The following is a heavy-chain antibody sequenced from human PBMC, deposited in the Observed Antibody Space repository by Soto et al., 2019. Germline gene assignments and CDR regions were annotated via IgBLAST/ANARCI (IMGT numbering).Heavy chain of an antibody. J-gene: IGHJ5*02. V-gene: IGHV4-34*01. Sequence: SETLSLTCAVYGGSFSGYYWTWIRQPPGTGLEWIGEINHSGSTNYNPSLKSRVTISVDTSKNQFSLKLSSVTAADTAVYYCATLVVVAANNWLDPWGKGTLVTVAS. CDR3: ATLVVVAANNWLDP. D-gene: IGHD2-15*01. CDR2: INHSGST. CDR1: GGSFSGYY.